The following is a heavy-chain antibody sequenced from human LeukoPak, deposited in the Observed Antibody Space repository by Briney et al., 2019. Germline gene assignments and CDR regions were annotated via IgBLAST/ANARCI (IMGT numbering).Heavy chain of an antibody. V-gene: IGHV4-39*07. CDR3: ARMSRAFDY. D-gene: IGHD5/OR15-5a*01. CDR2: IYYSGST. Sequence: SETLSLTCTVSGGSISSSDYYWGWIRQPPGKGLEWIGSIYYSGSTYYNPSLKSRVTISVDTSKNQFSLKLSSVTAADTAVYYCARMSRAFDYWGQGTLVTVSS. J-gene: IGHJ4*02. CDR1: GGSISSSDYY.